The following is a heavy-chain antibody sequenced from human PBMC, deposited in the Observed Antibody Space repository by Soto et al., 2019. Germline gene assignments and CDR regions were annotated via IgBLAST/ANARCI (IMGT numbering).Heavy chain of an antibody. J-gene: IGHJ4*02. Sequence: GGSLRLSCAASGFSFSGSSMYWVRQASGKGLEWVGRIRSKAYSYATAYGASLKGRFSIFRHDTKNTAYLQINSLKSEDTAVYYCLTSIREATRDFDYWGQGTLVTVSS. CDR2: IRSKAYSYAT. CDR3: LTSIREATRDFDY. V-gene: IGHV3-73*01. D-gene: IGHD5-12*01. CDR1: GFSFSGSS.